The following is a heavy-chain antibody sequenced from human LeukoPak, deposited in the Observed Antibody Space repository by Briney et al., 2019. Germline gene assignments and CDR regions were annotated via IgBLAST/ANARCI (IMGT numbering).Heavy chain of an antibody. V-gene: IGHV3-30*02. Sequence: GGSLRLSCAASGFTFSSYGMHWVRQAPGKGLDWVAFIHHDGSNKYYADSVKGRFTISRDNSKNTLYLQMNSLKSEDTAVYYCARDDPLAVAGNRFDPWGQGTLVTVSS. CDR2: IHHDGSNK. D-gene: IGHD6-19*01. J-gene: IGHJ5*02. CDR1: GFTFSSYG. CDR3: ARDDPLAVAGNRFDP.